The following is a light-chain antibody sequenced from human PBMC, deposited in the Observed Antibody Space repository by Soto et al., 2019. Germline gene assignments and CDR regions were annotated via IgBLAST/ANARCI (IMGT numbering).Light chain of an antibody. V-gene: IGLV2-14*01. J-gene: IGLJ2*01. CDR1: SSDVGGYNF. Sequence: QSALTQPASVSGSPGQSITISCIGTSSDVGGYNFVSWYQQHPGKAPELMIYEVSNRPSGVSTRFSGSKSGNTASLTISGLQAEDEADYYCFSYRSTGILLFGGGTKVTVL. CDR3: FSYRSTGILL. CDR2: EVS.